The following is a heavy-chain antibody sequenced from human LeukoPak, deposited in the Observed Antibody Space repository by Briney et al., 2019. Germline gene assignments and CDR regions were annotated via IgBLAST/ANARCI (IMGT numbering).Heavy chain of an antibody. CDR3: AKALISRWWELLSSYYYYMDV. CDR1: GFTFSSYG. V-gene: IGHV3-30*02. J-gene: IGHJ6*03. Sequence: GSLRLSCAASGFTFSSYGMHWVRQAPGKGLEWVAFIRYDGSNKYYADSVKGRFTISRDNSKNTLYLQMNSLRAEDTAVYYCAKALISRWWELLSSYYYYMDVWGKGTTVTISS. CDR2: IRYDGSNK. D-gene: IGHD1-26*01.